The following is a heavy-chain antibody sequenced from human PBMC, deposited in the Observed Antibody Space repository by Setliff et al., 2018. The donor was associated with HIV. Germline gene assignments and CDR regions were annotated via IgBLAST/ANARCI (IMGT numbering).Heavy chain of an antibody. CDR2: INAGNGNT. Sequence: RASVKVSCKASGYTFTSYAMHWVRQAPGQRLEWMGWINAGNGNTKYSQKFQGRVTITRDTSASTAYMELSSLRSEDTAVYYCAKTIAAAATLPFDFWGQGTPVTVSS. J-gene: IGHJ4*02. V-gene: IGHV1-3*01. CDR1: GYTFTSYA. D-gene: IGHD6-13*01. CDR3: AKTIAAAATLPFDF.